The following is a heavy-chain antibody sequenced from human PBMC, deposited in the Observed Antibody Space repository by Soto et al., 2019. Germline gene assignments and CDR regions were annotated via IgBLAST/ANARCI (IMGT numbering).Heavy chain of an antibody. V-gene: IGHV4-31*03. CDR3: ARDRFGELSIGAYYYYGMDV. D-gene: IGHD3-10*01. CDR2: IYYSGST. Sequence: PSETLSLTCTVSGGSISSGGYYWSWIRQHPGKGLEWIGYIYYSGSTYYNPSLKSRVTISVDTSKNQFSLKLSSVTAADTAVYYCARDRFGELSIGAYYYYGMDVWGQGTTVTVSS. J-gene: IGHJ6*02. CDR1: GGSISSGGYY.